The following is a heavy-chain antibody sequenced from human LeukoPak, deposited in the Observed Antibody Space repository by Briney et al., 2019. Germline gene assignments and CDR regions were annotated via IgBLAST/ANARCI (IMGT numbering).Heavy chain of an antibody. V-gene: IGHV3-7*01. CDR1: GFTISNYW. CDR2: IKGDGSEK. Sequence: GGSLRLSCAVSGFTISNYWMTWVRQAPGKGLEWVSNIKGDGSEKNYVDSVKGRFTISRDNAKNSLYLQMNSLRVEDTALYYCVRQAGVSWGQGTLVTVSS. CDR3: VRQAGVS. D-gene: IGHD6-19*01. J-gene: IGHJ5*02.